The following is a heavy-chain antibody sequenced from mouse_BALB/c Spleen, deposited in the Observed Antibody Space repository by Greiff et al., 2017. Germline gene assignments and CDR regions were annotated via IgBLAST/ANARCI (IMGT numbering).Heavy chain of an antibody. V-gene: IGHV7-3*02. Sequence: EVQGVESGGGLVQPGGSLRLSCATSGFTFTDYYMSWVRQPPGKALEWLGFIRNKANGYTTEYSASVKGRFTISRDNSKSILYLQMNTLRAEDSATYYCARDNYGAFDYWGQGTTLTVSS. CDR3: ARDNYGAFDY. CDR1: GFTFTDYY. J-gene: IGHJ2*01. D-gene: IGHD1-2*01. CDR2: IRNKANGYTT.